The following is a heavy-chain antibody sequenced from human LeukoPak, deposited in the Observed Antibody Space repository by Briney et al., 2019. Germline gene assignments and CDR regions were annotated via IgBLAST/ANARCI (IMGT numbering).Heavy chain of an antibody. D-gene: IGHD3-3*01. CDR2: ISSSSSTR. J-gene: IGHJ4*02. V-gene: IGHV3-48*02. CDR3: ARELYEFWSGRFDY. CDR1: GFTFSMYS. Sequence: HPGGSLRLSCAACGFTFSMYSMNWVRQAQGKGLEWVSYISSSSSTRYYADSVKGRFTISRDNAKNSLYLQMNSLRDEDTAVYYCARELYEFWSGRFDYWGQGTLVTVSS.